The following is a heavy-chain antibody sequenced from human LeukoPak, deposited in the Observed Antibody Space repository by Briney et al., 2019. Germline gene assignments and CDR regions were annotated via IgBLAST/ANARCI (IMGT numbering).Heavy chain of an antibody. J-gene: IGHJ5*02. CDR3: AKDEMAMIRYNWFDP. Sequence: GGSLRLSCEASGFTFSSYAMSWVRQAPGKGLEWVSAISGSGGSTYHADSVKGRFTISRDNSKNTLYLQMHSLRAEGTAVYYCAKDEMAMIRYNWFDPWGQGTLVIVSS. V-gene: IGHV3-23*01. CDR2: ISGSGGST. CDR1: GFTFSSYA. D-gene: IGHD5-24*01.